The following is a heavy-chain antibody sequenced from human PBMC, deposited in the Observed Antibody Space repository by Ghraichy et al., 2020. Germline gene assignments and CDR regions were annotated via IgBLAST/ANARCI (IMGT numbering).Heavy chain of an antibody. CDR1: GGSISSYY. CDR3: ARADSSSWANFDY. Sequence: LSLTCTVSGGSISSYYWSWIRQPPGKGLEWIGYIYYSGSTNYNPSLKSRVTISVDTSKNQFSLKLSSVTAADTAVYYCARADSSSWANFDYWGQGTLVTVSS. J-gene: IGHJ4*02. V-gene: IGHV4-59*01. CDR2: IYYSGST. D-gene: IGHD6-13*01.